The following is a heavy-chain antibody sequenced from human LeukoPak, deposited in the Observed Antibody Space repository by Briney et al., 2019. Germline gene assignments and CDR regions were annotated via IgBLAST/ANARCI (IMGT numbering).Heavy chain of an antibody. CDR2: IQEDGGEK. V-gene: IGHV3-7*01. CDR1: QFTFSVDW. Sequence: SGGSLRLSCAAPQFTFSVDWISCVRQAPGEGVEGVANIQEDGGEKYYVAYVRGRFTISRDNSKNTLYLQMNSLRAEDTAVYYCPLGSDAFDIWGQGTMVTVSS. J-gene: IGHJ3*02. CDR3: PLGSDAFDI.